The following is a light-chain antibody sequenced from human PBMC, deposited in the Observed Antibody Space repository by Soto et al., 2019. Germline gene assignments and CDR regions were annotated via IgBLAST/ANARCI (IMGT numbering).Light chain of an antibody. V-gene: IGLV2-14*01. Sequence: QSALTQPASVSGSPGQSITISCTGTSSDVGRYNYVSWYQQHPGKAPKLVIYEVTNRPSGVSNRFSGSKSGNTASLTISGLQAEDEADYYCSSYTPSSTLFGGGTKLTVL. J-gene: IGLJ2*01. CDR1: SSDVGRYNY. CDR3: SSYTPSSTL. CDR2: EVT.